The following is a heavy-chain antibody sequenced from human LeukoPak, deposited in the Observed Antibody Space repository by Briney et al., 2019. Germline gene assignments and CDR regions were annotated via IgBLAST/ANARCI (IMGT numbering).Heavy chain of an antibody. CDR2: IIPIFGTA. J-gene: IGHJ6*03. D-gene: IGHD6-13*01. Sequence: ASVKVSCKASGGTFSSYAISWVRQAPGQGLEWMGGIIPIFGTANYAQKFQGRVTITADESTSTAYMELSSLRSEGTAVYYCAREPRVAAAEDYYYYMDVWGKGTTVTVSS. V-gene: IGHV1-69*13. CDR1: GGTFSSYA. CDR3: AREPRVAAAEDYYYYMDV.